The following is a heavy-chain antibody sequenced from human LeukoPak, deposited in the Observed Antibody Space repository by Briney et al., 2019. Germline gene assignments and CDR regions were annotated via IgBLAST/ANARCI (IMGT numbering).Heavy chain of an antibody. D-gene: IGHD6-13*01. Sequence: GGSLRLSCAASGFTFSSYAMSWVPQAPGKGLEWVSAISGSGGSTYYTDSVKGRFTISRDNSKNTLYLQMNSLGADDTAVYYCAKDNRGAASGRFDYWGQGTLVTVSS. CDR1: GFTFSSYA. CDR2: ISGSGGST. CDR3: AKDNRGAASGRFDY. V-gene: IGHV3-23*01. J-gene: IGHJ4*02.